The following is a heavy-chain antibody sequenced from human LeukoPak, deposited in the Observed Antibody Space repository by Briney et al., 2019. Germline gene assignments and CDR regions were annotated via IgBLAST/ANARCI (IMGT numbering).Heavy chain of an antibody. J-gene: IGHJ3*02. D-gene: IGHD1-26*01. V-gene: IGHV1-3*01. CDR1: GYAFTSYA. CDR3: ARVLIGSGSSHAFDI. CDR2: INAGNGNT. Sequence: ASVKVSCKASGYAFTSYAMHWVRQAPGQRLEWMGWINAGNGNTKYSQKFQGRVTITRDTSASTAYMELSSLRSEDTAVYYCARVLIGSGSSHAFDIWGQGTMVTVSS.